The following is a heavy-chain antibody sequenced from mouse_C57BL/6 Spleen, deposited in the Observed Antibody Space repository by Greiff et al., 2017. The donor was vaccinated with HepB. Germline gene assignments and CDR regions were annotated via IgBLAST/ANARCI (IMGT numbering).Heavy chain of an antibody. Sequence: VQLQQPGAELVMPGASVKLSCKASGYTFTSYWMHWVKQRPGQGLEWIGEIDPSDSYTNYNQKFKGKSTLTVDKSSSTAYMQLSSLTSEDAAVYYCAREHYWGKGTTLTVSS. CDR2: IDPSDSYT. V-gene: IGHV1-69*01. J-gene: IGHJ2*01. CDR3: AREHY. CDR1: GYTFTSYW.